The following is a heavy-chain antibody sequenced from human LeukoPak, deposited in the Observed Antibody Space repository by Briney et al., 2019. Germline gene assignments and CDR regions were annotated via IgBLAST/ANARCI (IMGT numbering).Heavy chain of an antibody. V-gene: IGHV3-21*01. D-gene: IGHD3/OR15-3a*01. J-gene: IGHJ5*02. Sequence: NPGGSLRLSCAASGFTFSSYSMNWVRQAPGKGLEWVSSISSSSSYIYYADSVKGRFTISRDNAKNSLYLQMNSLRAEDTAVYYCARGLTALNKQGLNWFDPWGQGTLVTVSS. CDR1: GFTFSSYS. CDR2: ISSSSSYI. CDR3: ARGLTALNKQGLNWFDP.